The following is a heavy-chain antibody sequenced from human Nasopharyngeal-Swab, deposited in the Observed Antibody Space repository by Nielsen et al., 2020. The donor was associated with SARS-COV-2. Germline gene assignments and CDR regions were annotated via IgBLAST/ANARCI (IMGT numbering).Heavy chain of an antibody. CDR3: ASGQCINGVCNPTDGLDV. CDR2: ITPFNGNA. J-gene: IGHJ6*02. D-gene: IGHD2-8*01. Sequence: QVSCKASGFSITYRFLHWMRQAPGQALEWMGWITPFNGNAKYAQKFQGRVSITRDGSRTTASLELSSLRPDDTAMYFCASGQCINGVCNPTDGLDVWGQGTSVTVS. CDR1: GFSITYRF. V-gene: IGHV1-45*02.